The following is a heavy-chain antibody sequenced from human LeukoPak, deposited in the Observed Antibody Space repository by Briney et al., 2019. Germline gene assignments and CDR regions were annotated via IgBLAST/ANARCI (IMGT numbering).Heavy chain of an antibody. CDR1: GFTVSSNY. CDR3: ARDHYTSNWYVHH. J-gene: IGHJ1*01. Sequence: GGSLRLSCAASGFTVSSNYMSWVRQAPGKGLEWVSLISSVGSTYYADSVKGRFTISRDNSKNTLYLQMNSLRAEDTAVYYCARDHYTSNWYVHHWGQGTLVTVS. CDR2: ISSVGST. D-gene: IGHD4-11*01. V-gene: IGHV3-53*01.